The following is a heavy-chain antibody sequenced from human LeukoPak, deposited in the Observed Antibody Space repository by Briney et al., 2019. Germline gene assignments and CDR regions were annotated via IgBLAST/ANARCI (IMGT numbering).Heavy chain of an antibody. CDR2: IYYSGST. V-gene: IGHV4-39*01. CDR3: ARLFSSTLYFDY. J-gene: IGHJ4*02. D-gene: IGHD3-10*02. Sequence: SETLSLTCTVSGGSISSSSYYWGWIRQPPGKGLEWIGSIYYSGSTYYNPSLKSRVTISVDTSKNQFSLKLSSVTAADTAVYYCARLFSSTLYFDYWGQGTLVTVSS. CDR1: GGSISSSSYY.